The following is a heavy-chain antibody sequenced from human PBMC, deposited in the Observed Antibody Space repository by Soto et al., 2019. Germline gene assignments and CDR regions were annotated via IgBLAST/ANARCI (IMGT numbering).Heavy chain of an antibody. CDR2: IYYSGST. CDR1: GGSISNYY. D-gene: IGHD6-13*01. Sequence: PSETLSLTCTVSGGSISNYYWSWIRQPPGKGLEWIGYIYYSGSTNYNPSLKSRVTISVDTSKSQFSLKLSSVTAADTAVYYCARVKRSEAAGAFDIWGQGTMVTVSS. CDR3: ARVKRSEAAGAFDI. J-gene: IGHJ3*02. V-gene: IGHV4-59*01.